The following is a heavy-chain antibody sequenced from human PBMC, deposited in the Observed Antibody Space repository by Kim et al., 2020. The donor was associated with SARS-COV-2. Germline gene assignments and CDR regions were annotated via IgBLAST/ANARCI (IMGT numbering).Heavy chain of an antibody. V-gene: IGHV4-31*03. J-gene: IGHJ4*01. CDR2: ISYSGNT. Sequence: SKTLSLTCTGSGGSISGGCYYWSWLRHHPGKGREWIGYISYSGNTFYIPSLESRGAISQDTSKNQFSLKLSSVTAADTAVYYYARYVSWTDSHFIDYWG. CDR1: GGSISGGCYY. D-gene: IGHD2-21*02. CDR3: ARYVSWTDSHFIDY.